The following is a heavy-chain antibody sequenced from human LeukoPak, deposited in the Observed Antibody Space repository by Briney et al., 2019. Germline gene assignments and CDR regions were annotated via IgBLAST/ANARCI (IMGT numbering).Heavy chain of an antibody. CDR3: ARASVAGLWPFDY. Sequence: GASVKVSCKASGYTFTGYYMHWVRQAPGQGLEWMGWINPNSGGTNYAQKFQGRVTMTRDTSISTAYMELSRLRSDDTAVYYCARASVAGLWPFDYWGQGTLVTVSS. D-gene: IGHD5-18*01. CDR1: GYTFTGYY. J-gene: IGHJ4*02. V-gene: IGHV1-2*02. CDR2: INPNSGGT.